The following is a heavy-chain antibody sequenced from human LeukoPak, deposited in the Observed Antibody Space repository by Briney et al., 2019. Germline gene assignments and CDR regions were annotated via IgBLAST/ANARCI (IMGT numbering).Heavy chain of an antibody. CDR1: GFTFSIYD. CDR3: AKLEVTMWSFDY. D-gene: IGHD2-21*01. V-gene: IGHV3-23*01. J-gene: IGHJ4*02. CDR2: ISGSGGST. Sequence: GGSLRLSCAASGFTFSIYDMNWVRQAPGKGLEWVSVISGSGGSTFYADSVKGRFTISRDSSKNTLCLQMTSLRAEDTAVYYCAKLEVTMWSFDYWGQGALVTVSS.